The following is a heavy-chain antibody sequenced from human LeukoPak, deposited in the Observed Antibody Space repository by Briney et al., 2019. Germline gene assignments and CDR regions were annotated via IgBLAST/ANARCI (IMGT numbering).Heavy chain of an antibody. Sequence: ASVKVSCKASGYTFTSYGISWVRQAPGQGLEWMGWMSPNSGDTGYAQKFRDRVTMTRNTSISTAYMELSSLRSDDTAVYYCARGPPNWGYDYWGPGTLVTVSS. CDR2: MSPNSGDT. D-gene: IGHD7-27*01. CDR1: GYTFTSYG. V-gene: IGHV1-8*02. J-gene: IGHJ4*02. CDR3: ARGPPNWGYDY.